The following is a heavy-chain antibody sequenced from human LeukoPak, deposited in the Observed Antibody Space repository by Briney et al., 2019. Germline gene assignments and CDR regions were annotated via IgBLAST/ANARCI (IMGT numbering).Heavy chain of an antibody. V-gene: IGHV1-69*02. D-gene: IGHD3-22*01. CDR2: IIPILGIA. Sequence: GASVKVSCKASGGTFGSYTISWVRQAPGQGLEWMGRIIPILGIANYAQKFQGRVTITADKSTSTAYMELSSLRSEDTAVYYCARGFYDSSGYLQYYFDYWGQGTLVTVSS. CDR1: GGTFGSYT. J-gene: IGHJ4*02. CDR3: ARGFYDSSGYLQYYFDY.